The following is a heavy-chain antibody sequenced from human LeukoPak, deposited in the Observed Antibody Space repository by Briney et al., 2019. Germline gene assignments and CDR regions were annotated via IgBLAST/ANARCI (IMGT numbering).Heavy chain of an antibody. J-gene: IGHJ4*01. Sequence: SETLSLTCTVSGDSISSGSYYWGWIRQSPGKDLEWIGSIYYSGSTHYNPSLKSRVTISVDTSKKQFSLKLSSVTAADTAVYYCARNSSVWSFDYWGQGTLVTVSS. V-gene: IGHV4-39*01. CDR1: GDSISSGSYY. CDR3: ARNSSVWSFDY. CDR2: IYYSGST. D-gene: IGHD6-19*01.